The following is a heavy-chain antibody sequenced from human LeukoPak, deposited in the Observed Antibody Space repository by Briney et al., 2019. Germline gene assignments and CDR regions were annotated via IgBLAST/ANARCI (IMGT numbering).Heavy chain of an antibody. CDR1: GFTFRSYW. J-gene: IGHJ4*02. Sequence: GGSLRLSCAASGFTFRSYWMSWVRQAPGKGLEWVANIKEDGSEKYYVDSVKGRVTISRDNAKNSRYLQMNSLRAEDTAVYYCARIFSGSFGYWGQGTLVTVSS. V-gene: IGHV3-7*01. CDR3: ARIFSGSFGY. CDR2: IKEDGSEK. D-gene: IGHD1-26*01.